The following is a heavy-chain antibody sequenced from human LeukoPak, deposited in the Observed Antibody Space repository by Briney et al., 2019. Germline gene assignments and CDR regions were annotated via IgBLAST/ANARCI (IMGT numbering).Heavy chain of an antibody. V-gene: IGHV3-21*01. D-gene: IGHD3-16*02. J-gene: IGHJ3*02. CDR1: GFTFSSYG. Sequence: TGGSLRLSCAASGFTFSSYGMHWVRQAPGKGLEWVSSISSSSSSRYYADSAKGRFTISRDNAKNSLNLQMNSLGGDDTGVYYCARVFNPLGLGDLSYYDVFDIWGQGTMVTVSS. CDR3: ARVFNPLGLGDLSYYDVFDI. CDR2: ISSSSSSR.